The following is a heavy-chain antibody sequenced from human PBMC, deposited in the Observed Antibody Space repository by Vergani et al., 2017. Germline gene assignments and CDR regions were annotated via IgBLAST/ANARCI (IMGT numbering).Heavy chain of an antibody. Sequence: EVQLLESGGGLVQPGGSLRLSCAASGFTFRSYAMSWVRQAPGQGLEWVSVISDSGGSTYYAASVKGRFTISRDNSKNTLYLQMNSLRAGDTAVYYCAKSLAAPGTSKPDYWGQGTLVTVSS. CDR1: GFTFRSYA. V-gene: IGHV3-23*01. D-gene: IGHD6-13*01. J-gene: IGHJ4*02. CDR2: ISDSGGST. CDR3: AKSLAAPGTSKPDY.